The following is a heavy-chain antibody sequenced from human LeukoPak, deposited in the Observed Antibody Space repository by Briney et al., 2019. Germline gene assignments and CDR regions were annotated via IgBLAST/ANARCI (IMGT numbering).Heavy chain of an antibody. D-gene: IGHD2/OR15-2a*01. J-gene: IGHJ6*02. Sequence: QTGGSLRLSCAASGFTFSSYSMNWVRQAPGKGLEWVSVIYIGGSTNYADSVKGRFTISRDNSKNTLYLQMNSLRAEDTAVYYCARQLATFSYGMDVWGQGTTVTVSS. CDR1: GFTFSSYS. V-gene: IGHV3-66*04. CDR3: ARQLATFSYGMDV. CDR2: IYIGGST.